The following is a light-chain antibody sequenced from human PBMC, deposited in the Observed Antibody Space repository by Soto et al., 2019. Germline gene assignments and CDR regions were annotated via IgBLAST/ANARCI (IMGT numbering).Light chain of an antibody. V-gene: IGKV3-20*01. CDR3: QQYGSSPYT. J-gene: IGKJ2*01. Sequence: EIVLTQSPGTLSLSPGERATLSCRASQSVSTSSLAWYQQKPGQAPRLLIYGASSRATGIPDRVSGSGSGADFTLRISRLEPEDFAMYYCQQYGSSPYTFGQGTKLAIK. CDR2: GAS. CDR1: QSVSTSS.